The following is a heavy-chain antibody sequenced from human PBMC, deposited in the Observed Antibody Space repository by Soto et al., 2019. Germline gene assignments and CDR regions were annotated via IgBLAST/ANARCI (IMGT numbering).Heavy chain of an antibody. CDR2: IYYSGST. D-gene: IGHD1-1*01. V-gene: IGHV4-30-4*01. J-gene: IGHJ4*02. CDR3: ARDFKRYSSNWNSGYFDY. CDR1: GDSISSGDYY. Sequence: SETLSLTCTVSGDSISSGDYYWSWIRQPPGKGLEWIGLIYYSGSTHYNPSLKSRLIISVNTSKNQFSLKLTSATAADTAVYYCARDFKRYSSNWNSGYFDYWGQGTLVTVSS.